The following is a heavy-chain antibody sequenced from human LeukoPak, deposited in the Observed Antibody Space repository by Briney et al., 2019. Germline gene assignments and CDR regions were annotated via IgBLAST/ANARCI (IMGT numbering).Heavy chain of an antibody. CDR1: GFTFSSYS. Sequence: PGGSLRLSCAASGFTFSSYSMNWVRQAPGKGLEWVSSISSSSSYIYYADSVKGRFTISRDNAKNSLYLQMNSLRAEDTAVYYCARAPYYIYYYYGMDVWGQGTTVTVSS. D-gene: IGHD3-10*01. J-gene: IGHJ6*02. CDR2: ISSSSSYI. CDR3: ARAPYYIYYYYGMDV. V-gene: IGHV3-21*01.